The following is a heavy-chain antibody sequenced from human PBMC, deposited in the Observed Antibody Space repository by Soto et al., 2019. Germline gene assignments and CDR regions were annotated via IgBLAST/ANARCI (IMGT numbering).Heavy chain of an antibody. J-gene: IGHJ4*02. D-gene: IGHD1-7*01. V-gene: IGHV3-23*01. Sequence: FSSYGMTWVRQAPGKGLEWVSFSSATGAGTYYADSVKGRFTISRDNSKNTLYLQMTSLRADDTAVYYCAKDRRAGGNYGFYSDFWGQGALVTVSS. CDR3: AKDRRAGGNYGFYSDF. CDR2: SSATGAGT. CDR1: FSSYG.